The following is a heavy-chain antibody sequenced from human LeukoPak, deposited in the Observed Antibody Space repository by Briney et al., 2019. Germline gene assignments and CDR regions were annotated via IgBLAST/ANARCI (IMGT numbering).Heavy chain of an antibody. CDR2: ISSGGTYE. D-gene: IGHD1-26*01. V-gene: IGHV3-30*18. CDR3: AKLSGSNWIFDY. J-gene: IGHJ4*02. Sequence: GGSLRLSCAASGFTFSNYAMHWVRQAPGKGLEWVSLISSGGTYEYYADSVKGRFTTSRDNSKNTLYLQLNRLRAEDTAVYYCAKLSGSNWIFDYWGQGTLVTVSS. CDR1: GFTFSNYA.